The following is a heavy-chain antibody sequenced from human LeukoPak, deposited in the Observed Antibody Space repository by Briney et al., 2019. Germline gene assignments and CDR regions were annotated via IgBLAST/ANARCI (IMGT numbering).Heavy chain of an antibody. CDR3: AKSYVGYYYYYMDV. J-gene: IGHJ6*03. Sequence: GGSLRLSCAPAVVTFYDYGMNCGRQALGKGLGWGSGINREGGSTGYADSGKGRFTISRDNAKNSRYLQMDSLGAKDTALYPCAKSYVGYYYYYMDVWGKGTTVTVSS. CDR1: VVTFYDYG. D-gene: IGHD1-26*01. CDR2: INREGGST. V-gene: IGHV3-20*01.